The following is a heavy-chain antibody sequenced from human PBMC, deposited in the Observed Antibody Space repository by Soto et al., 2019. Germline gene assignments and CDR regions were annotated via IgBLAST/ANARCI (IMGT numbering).Heavy chain of an antibody. Sequence: ASVKVSCKASGYTFTSYGISWVRQAPGQGLEWMGWISAYNGNTNYAQKLQGRVTMTTDTSTSTAYMELRSLRSDDTAVYYCARLVVPAAINLGYGMDVWGQGTTVTVSS. CDR3: ARLVVPAAINLGYGMDV. D-gene: IGHD2-2*02. V-gene: IGHV1-18*01. CDR2: ISAYNGNT. CDR1: GYTFTSYG. J-gene: IGHJ6*02.